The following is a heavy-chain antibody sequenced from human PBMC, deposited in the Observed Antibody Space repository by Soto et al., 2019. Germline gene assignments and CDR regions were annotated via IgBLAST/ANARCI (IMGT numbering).Heavy chain of an antibody. Sequence: GGSLRLSCAASGFTFSSYSMNWVRQAPGKGLEWVSSISSSSYIYYADSVKGRFTISRDNAKNSLYLQMNSLRAEDTAVYYCARDKGPYCSSTSCFDRNAFDIWGQGTMVTVSS. J-gene: IGHJ3*02. V-gene: IGHV3-21*01. CDR3: ARDKGPYCSSTSCFDRNAFDI. CDR1: GFTFSSYS. D-gene: IGHD2-2*01. CDR2: ISSSSYI.